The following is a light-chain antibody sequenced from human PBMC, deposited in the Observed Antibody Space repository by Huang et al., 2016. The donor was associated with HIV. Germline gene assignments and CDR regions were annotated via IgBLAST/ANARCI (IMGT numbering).Light chain of an antibody. J-gene: IGKJ3*01. CDR3: QQSYSTPRVT. Sequence: DIQMTQSPFSLSASVGARVTITCRASQSINNYLNWYQQKPGRAPKLLSYAASSLQSGVPSRFSGSGSGTTFTLTISSLQPEDFATYFCQQSYSTPRVTFGPGTKVDI. V-gene: IGKV1-39*01. CDR1: QSINNY. CDR2: AAS.